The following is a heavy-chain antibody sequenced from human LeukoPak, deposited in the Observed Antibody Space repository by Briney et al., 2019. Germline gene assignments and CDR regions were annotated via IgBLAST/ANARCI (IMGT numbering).Heavy chain of an antibody. CDR3: ARDQMVFGAAANWFDP. Sequence: SVTVSCKASGGTFSSYAISWVRQAPGQGLEWMGGIIPIFGTANYAQKFQGRVTITADESTSTAYMELSSLRSEDTAVYYCARDQMVFGAAANWFDPWGQGTLVTVSS. CDR2: IIPIFGTA. D-gene: IGHD3/OR15-3a*01. J-gene: IGHJ5*02. CDR1: GGTFSSYA. V-gene: IGHV1-69*13.